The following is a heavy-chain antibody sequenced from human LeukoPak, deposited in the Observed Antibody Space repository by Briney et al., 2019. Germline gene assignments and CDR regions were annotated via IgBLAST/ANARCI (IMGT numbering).Heavy chain of an antibody. CDR2: LYYTGST. V-gene: IGHV4-61*01. CDR1: GGSISSSSYY. J-gene: IGHJ6*03. CDR3: ARETSYPYYMDV. Sequence: SETLSLTCTVSGGSISSSSYYWSWIRQPPGKGLEWIGYLYYTGSTNYNPSLKSLVTISVDTSKNEFFLKLRSVTAADPAVYYCARETSYPYYMDVWGKGTTVTVSS. D-gene: IGHD3-10*01.